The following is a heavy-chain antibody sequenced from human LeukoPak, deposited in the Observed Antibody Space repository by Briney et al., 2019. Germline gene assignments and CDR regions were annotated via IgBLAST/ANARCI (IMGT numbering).Heavy chain of an antibody. CDR3: ASIYYDSSGYYYYYYYYMDV. V-gene: IGHV3-7*01. CDR1: GFTFSSYW. D-gene: IGHD3-22*01. Sequence: GGSLRLSCAASGFTFSSYWMSWVRQAPGKRLEWVANIKQDGSEKDYVDSVKGRFTISRDNAKNSLYLQMNSLRAEDTAVYYCASIYYDSSGYYYYYYYYMDVWGKGTTVTVSS. CDR2: IKQDGSEK. J-gene: IGHJ6*03.